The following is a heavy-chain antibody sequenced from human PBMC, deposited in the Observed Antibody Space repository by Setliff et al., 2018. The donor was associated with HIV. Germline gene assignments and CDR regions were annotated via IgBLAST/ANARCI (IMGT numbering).Heavy chain of an antibody. CDR1: GYTFTSYG. Sequence: ASVKVSCKASGYTFTSYGITWVRQAPGQGLEWMGWISAYNGNTNYAQRFQGRVTMTWDTSISTAYMELSRLRSDDTAVYYCARDRWELRTYYYYYGMDVWGQGTTVTVSS. J-gene: IGHJ6*02. CDR3: ARDRWELRTYYYYYGMDV. CDR2: ISAYNGNT. D-gene: IGHD1-26*01. V-gene: IGHV1-18*01.